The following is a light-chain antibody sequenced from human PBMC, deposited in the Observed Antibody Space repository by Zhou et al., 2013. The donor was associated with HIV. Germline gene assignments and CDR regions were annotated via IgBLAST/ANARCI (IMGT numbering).Light chain of an antibody. CDR3: QQYHSYPIT. CDR1: QSISSW. V-gene: IGKV1-5*03. J-gene: IGKJ5*01. Sequence: DIQMTQSPSTLSAFVGDRVTITCRASQSISSWLAWYHQKPGKAPKLLIYKASSLESGVPSRFSGSGSGTEFTLTISSLQPDDFATYYCQQYHSYPITFGQGT. CDR2: KAS.